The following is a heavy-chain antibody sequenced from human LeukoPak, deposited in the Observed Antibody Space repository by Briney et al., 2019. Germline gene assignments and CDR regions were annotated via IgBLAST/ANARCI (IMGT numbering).Heavy chain of an antibody. CDR2: ISYDGTNK. CDR3: TRVSGCSGGICTSLKY. J-gene: IGHJ4*02. D-gene: IGHD2-15*01. Sequence: GGSLRLSCAASGFTFSSYEMHWVRQAPGKGLEWVTLISYDGTNKHYADSVKGRFTVSRDNSNNTVFLQMHSLSAEDTAVYYCTRVSGCSGGICTSLKYWGQGTLVTVSS. V-gene: IGHV3-30*04. CDR1: GFTFSSYE.